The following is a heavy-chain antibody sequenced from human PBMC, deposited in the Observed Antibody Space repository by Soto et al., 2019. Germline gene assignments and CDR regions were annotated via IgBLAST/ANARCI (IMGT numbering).Heavy chain of an antibody. D-gene: IGHD6-6*01. CDR3: ARGPPRIAALSGWFDP. V-gene: IGHV4-34*01. CDR1: GGSFSGYY. Sequence: QVQLQQWGAGLLKPSETLSLTCAVYGGSFSGYYWSWIRQPPGKGLEWIGEINHSGSTNYNPSLKSRVTISVDTSKNQFALKLSSVTAADTAVYYCARGPPRIAALSGWFDPWGQGTLVTVSS. J-gene: IGHJ5*02. CDR2: INHSGST.